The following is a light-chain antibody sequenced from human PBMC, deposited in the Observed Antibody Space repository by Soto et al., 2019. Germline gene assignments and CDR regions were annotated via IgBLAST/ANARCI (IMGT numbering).Light chain of an antibody. J-gene: IGKJ1*01. CDR1: QDIRND. CDR2: AAS. Sequence: AIQMTQSPSFLSASVGDRVIITCRASQDIRNDLGWYQHKPGKAPKVLISAASNLQSGVPSRFSGSGSGTEFTLTINGLQPEDFASYYCLQDFNYPRTFGQGTKVEIK. V-gene: IGKV1-6*01. CDR3: LQDFNYPRT.